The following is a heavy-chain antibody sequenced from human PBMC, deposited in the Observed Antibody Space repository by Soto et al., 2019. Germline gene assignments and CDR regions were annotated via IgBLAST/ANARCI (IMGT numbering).Heavy chain of an antibody. D-gene: IGHD2-15*01. CDR2: ISGSGGST. V-gene: IGHV3-23*01. Sequence: GGSLRLSCAASGFTFSSYAMSWVRQAPGKGLEWVSAISGSGGSTYYADSVKGRFTISRDNSKNTLYLQMSSLRAEDTAVYYCARKSCSGGSCYHFDLWGQGALVTVSS. J-gene: IGHJ4*02. CDR1: GFTFSSYA. CDR3: ARKSCSGGSCYHFDL.